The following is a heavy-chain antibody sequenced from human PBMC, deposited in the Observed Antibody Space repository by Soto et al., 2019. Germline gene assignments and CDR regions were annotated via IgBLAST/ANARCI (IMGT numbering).Heavy chain of an antibody. CDR2: ISYDGSNK. J-gene: IGHJ6*02. CDR1: GFTFSSYA. D-gene: IGHD1-26*01. CDR3: ARGYSGSYRNYYYYGMDV. Sequence: GGSLRLSCAASGFTFSSYAMHWVRQAPGKGLEWVAVISYDGSNKYYADSVKGRFTISRDNSKNTLYLQMNSLRAEDTAVYYCARGYSGSYRNYYYYGMDVWGQGTTVTVSS. V-gene: IGHV3-30-3*01.